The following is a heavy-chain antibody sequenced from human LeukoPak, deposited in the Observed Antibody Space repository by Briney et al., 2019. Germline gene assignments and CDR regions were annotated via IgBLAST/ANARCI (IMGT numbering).Heavy chain of an antibody. CDR3: ATNPHYYDSSGTNAFDI. CDR1: GGTFSSYA. D-gene: IGHD3-22*01. J-gene: IGHJ3*02. Sequence: GASVKVSCKASGGTFSSYAISWVRQAPGQGLEWMGGIIPIFGTANYAQKFQGRVTITADESTSTAYMELSSLRSEDTAVYYCATNPHYYDSSGTNAFDIWGQGTMVTVSS. CDR2: IIPIFGTA. V-gene: IGHV1-69*13.